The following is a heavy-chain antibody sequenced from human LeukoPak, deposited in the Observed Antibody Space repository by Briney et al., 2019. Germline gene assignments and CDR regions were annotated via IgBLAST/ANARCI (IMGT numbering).Heavy chain of an antibody. CDR2: IYYSGST. CDR3: ARRRPMVRGVISWFDP. V-gene: IGHV4-39*07. CDR1: GGSISSSSYY. D-gene: IGHD3-10*01. Sequence: SETLSLTCTVSGGSISSSSYYWGWIRQPPGKGLEWIGSIYYSGSTYYNPSLKSRVTISVDTSKNQFSLKLSSVTAADTAVYYCARRRPMVRGVISWFDPWGQGTLVTVSS. J-gene: IGHJ5*02.